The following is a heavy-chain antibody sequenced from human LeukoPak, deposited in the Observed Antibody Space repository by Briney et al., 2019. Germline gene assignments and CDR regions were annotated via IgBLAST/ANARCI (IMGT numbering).Heavy chain of an antibody. CDR2: IIPILGIT. CDR3: ASHEGGTYYYGSGNYLCGY. J-gene: IGHJ4*02. CDR1: GGTFSNFA. D-gene: IGHD3-10*01. V-gene: IGHV1-69*04. Sequence: GASVKVSCKAPGGTFSNFAISWVRQAPGQGLEWMGRIIPILGITNYAQKFQGRVTITADKSTSTAYMELSSLRSEDTAVYYCASHEGGTYYYGSGNYLCGYWGQGTLVTVSS.